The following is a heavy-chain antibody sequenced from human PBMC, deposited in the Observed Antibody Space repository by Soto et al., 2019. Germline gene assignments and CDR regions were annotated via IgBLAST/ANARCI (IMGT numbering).Heavy chain of an antibody. Sequence: QVQLQESGPGLVKPSETLSLTCTVSGGSISSYYWSWIRQPPGKGLEWIGYSYYSASTNYRPTLNTRFTFPVESSKTQFSLNLSSVTAADTAVYYCARHLPYCGGDCYSLDYWGQGTLVTVSS. CDR2: SYYSAST. V-gene: IGHV4-59*08. CDR3: ARHLPYCGGDCYSLDY. J-gene: IGHJ4*02. CDR1: GGSISSYY. D-gene: IGHD2-21*02.